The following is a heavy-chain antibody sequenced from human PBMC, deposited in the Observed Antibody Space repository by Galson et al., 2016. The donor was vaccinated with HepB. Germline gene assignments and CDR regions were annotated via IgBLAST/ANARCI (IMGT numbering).Heavy chain of an antibody. V-gene: IGHV3-11*04. CDR3: ARGTTYYDILTGYQRPFDF. J-gene: IGHJ4*02. D-gene: IGHD3-9*01. CDR2: INSSGNTI. CDR1: GFNLSDYY. Sequence: SLRLSCAASGFNLSDYYMSWIRQAPGKGLEWVSYINSSGNTIYYADSVKGRFTVSRDNAKNSMYLQMNSLRAEDTAVYYCARGTTYYDILTGYQRPFDFWGQGTLVTVSS.